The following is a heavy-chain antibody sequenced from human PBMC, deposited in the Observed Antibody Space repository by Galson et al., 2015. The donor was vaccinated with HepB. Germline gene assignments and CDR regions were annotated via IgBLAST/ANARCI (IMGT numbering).Heavy chain of an antibody. Sequence: SVKVSCKASGYTFTSYAMHWVRQAPGQRLEWMGWINAGNGNTKYSQKFQGRVTITRDTSASTAYMELSSLRSEDTAVYYCARDLTPTYYYGSGSRTNDAFDIWGQGTMVTVSS. CDR3: ARDLTPTYYYGSGSRTNDAFDI. D-gene: IGHD3-10*01. V-gene: IGHV1-3*01. CDR1: GYTFTSYA. CDR2: INAGNGNT. J-gene: IGHJ3*02.